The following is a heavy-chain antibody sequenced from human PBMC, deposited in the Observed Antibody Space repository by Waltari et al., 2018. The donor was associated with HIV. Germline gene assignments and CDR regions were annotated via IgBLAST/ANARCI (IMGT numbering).Heavy chain of an antibody. V-gene: IGHV3-7*01. CDR3: ARDRRRVGATKRVLNAFDI. D-gene: IGHD1-26*01. CDR2: IKQDGSEK. Sequence: EVQLVESGGGLVQPGGSLRLSCAASGFTFSSYWMSWVRQAPGKGLEWVANIKQDGSEKYYVDSVKGRFTISRDNAKNSLYLQMNSLRAEDTAVYYCARDRRRVGATKRVLNAFDIWGQGTMVTVSS. CDR1: GFTFSSYW. J-gene: IGHJ3*02.